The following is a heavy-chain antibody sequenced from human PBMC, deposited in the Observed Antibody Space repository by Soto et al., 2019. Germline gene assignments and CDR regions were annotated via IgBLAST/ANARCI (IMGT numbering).Heavy chain of an antibody. CDR2: IIPIFGTA. CDR1: GCTFSSYA. V-gene: IGHV1-69*13. D-gene: IGHD2-2*01. Sequence: AAVKSSFKASGCTFSSYAISWVRQAPGQEHDCMGGIIPIFGTASYAQKFQGRVTITADESPSTAYMELSSLRSDDTAVYYCASLGYPSSTSCCHHCYVKDVWGQGTTETVS. CDR3: ASLGYPSSTSCCHHCYVKDV. J-gene: IGHJ6*02.